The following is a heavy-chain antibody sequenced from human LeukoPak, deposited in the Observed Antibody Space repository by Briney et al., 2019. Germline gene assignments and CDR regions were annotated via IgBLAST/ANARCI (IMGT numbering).Heavy chain of an antibody. CDR2: ISSSSSYI. Sequence: NPGGSLRLSCAASGFTFSSYARSWVRQAPGKGLEWVSSISSSSSYIYYADSVKGRFTISRDNAKNSLSLQMNGLRADDTAVYYCARGPRNSSSYQYFQHWGQGTLITVSS. CDR1: GFTFSSYA. CDR3: ARGPRNSSSYQYFQH. D-gene: IGHD6-13*01. J-gene: IGHJ1*01. V-gene: IGHV3-21*01.